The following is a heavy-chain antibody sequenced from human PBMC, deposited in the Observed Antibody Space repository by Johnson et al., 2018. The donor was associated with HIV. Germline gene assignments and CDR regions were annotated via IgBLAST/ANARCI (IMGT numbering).Heavy chain of an antibody. CDR2: IWYDGSNK. D-gene: IGHD1-7*01. CDR1: GFTFSSYG. V-gene: IGHV3-33*06. CDR3: AKDLVGNSGAFDI. J-gene: IGHJ3*02. Sequence: QVQLVESGGGVVQPGRSLRLSCAASGFTFSSYGMHWVRQAPGKGLEWVAVIWYDGSNKYYADSVKGRVTISRDNSKNTLYLQMNSLRAEDTAVYYCAKDLVGNSGAFDIWGQGTLVSVSS.